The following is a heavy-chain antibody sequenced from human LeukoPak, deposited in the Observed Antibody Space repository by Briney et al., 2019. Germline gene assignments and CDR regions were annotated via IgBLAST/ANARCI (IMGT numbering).Heavy chain of an antibody. CDR1: GYTFPSYF. CDR2: INPTGGST. Sequence: ASVKVSCKASGYTFPSYFMHWVRQAPGQGLEWMGIINPTGGSTTYAQKFQGRVTMTRDTSTSSVYMELSSLRSEDTAVYYCAREAGSAFDYWGQGTLVTVSS. CDR3: AREAGSAFDY. J-gene: IGHJ4*02. V-gene: IGHV1-46*01. D-gene: IGHD3-10*01.